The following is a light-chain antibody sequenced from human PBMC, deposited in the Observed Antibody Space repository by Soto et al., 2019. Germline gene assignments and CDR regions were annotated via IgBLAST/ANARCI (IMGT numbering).Light chain of an antibody. CDR2: DAS. CDR3: QQRNSWPLT. V-gene: IGKV3-11*01. J-gene: IGKJ4*01. Sequence: EIVLTQSPATLSLSPGERATRSCRASQNVGGYLAWYQQKPGQAPRLLISDASNRAAGIPARFSGIGSGTDFTLTISSLEPEDFAVYYCQQRNSWPLTFGGGTKVEIK. CDR1: QNVGGY.